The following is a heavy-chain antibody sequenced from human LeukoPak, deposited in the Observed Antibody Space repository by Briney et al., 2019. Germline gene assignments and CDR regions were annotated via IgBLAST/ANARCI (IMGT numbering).Heavy chain of an antibody. CDR2: ISNDGSTK. Sequence: PGRSLRLSCGASGFTFNMYGMHWVRQAPGKGLEWVAGISNDGSTKDYADSVKGRFTISRDSSKKSMFLQMNSLRAEDTAVYYCAKAAYCTSTSCHFSGYAQRPLDSWGQGTLVTVSS. J-gene: IGHJ4*02. D-gene: IGHD2-2*01. V-gene: IGHV3-30*18. CDR1: GFTFNMYG. CDR3: AKAAYCTSTSCHFSGYAQRPLDS.